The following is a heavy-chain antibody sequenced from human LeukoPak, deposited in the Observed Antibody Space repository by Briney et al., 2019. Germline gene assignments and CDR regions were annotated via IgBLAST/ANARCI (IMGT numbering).Heavy chain of an antibody. D-gene: IGHD1-7*01. V-gene: IGHV3-21*01. CDR2: ISSSSSYI. CDR3: ARKLELLGLDY. CDR1: GFTFSSYS. J-gene: IGHJ4*02. Sequence: GGSLRVSCAASGFTFSSYSMNWVRQAPGKGLEWVSSISSSSSYIYYADSVKGRFTISRDNAKNSLYLQMNSLRAEDTAVYYCARKLELLGLDYWGQGTLVTVSS.